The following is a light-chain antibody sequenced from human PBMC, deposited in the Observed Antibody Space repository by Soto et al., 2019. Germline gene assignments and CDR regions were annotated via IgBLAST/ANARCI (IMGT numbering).Light chain of an antibody. CDR1: SSHVGGYIY. V-gene: IGLV2-14*01. J-gene: IGLJ1*01. CDR3: SSYTTSSSYV. CDR2: DVT. Sequence: QSALPQPASVSGFPGEPITISFTGTSSHVGGYIYVSWYQQHPGKAPKLMIYDVTSRPSGVSYRFSGSKSGNTASLTISGLQAEDEADYYCSSYTTSSSYVFGTGTQLTV.